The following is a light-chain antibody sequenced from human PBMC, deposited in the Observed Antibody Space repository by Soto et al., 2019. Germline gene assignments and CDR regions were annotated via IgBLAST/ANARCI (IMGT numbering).Light chain of an antibody. CDR2: EVT. CDR3: CSYAGIITWV. CDR1: SNDIGGHNH. Sequence: HSALTQPASVSGSPGQSITISCTGTSNDIGGHNHVSWYQQHPGNSPKLIIYEVTERPSGVSNRFSASKSGTTASLTISGLQVEDEADYYCCSYAGIITWVCGGGTKLTVL. J-gene: IGLJ3*02. V-gene: IGLV2-23*02.